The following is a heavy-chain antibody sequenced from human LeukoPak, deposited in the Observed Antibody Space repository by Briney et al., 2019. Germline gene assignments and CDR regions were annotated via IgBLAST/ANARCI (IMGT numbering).Heavy chain of an antibody. CDR3: AKLYGSSQAGKDY. D-gene: IGHD3-10*01. J-gene: IGHJ4*02. V-gene: IGHV3-23*01. CDR2: VTGSGTST. Sequence: GGSLRLSCAASGITVSSYALTWVRQAPGKGLEWVSTVTGSGTSTYYADSVKGRFTISRDNSKNTLYLQMNGLRAEDTAVYYCAKLYGSSQAGKDYWGQGTLVTVSS. CDR1: GITVSSYA.